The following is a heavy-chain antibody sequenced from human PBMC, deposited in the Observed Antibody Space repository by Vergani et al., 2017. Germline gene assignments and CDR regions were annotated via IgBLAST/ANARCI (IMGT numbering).Heavy chain of an antibody. V-gene: IGHV1-2*02. Sequence: QVQLMQSGAEVKKPGASVKVSCKASGYPFTAYYIHWMRQAPGQGLEWMGWINPNTGDTIYAQKFHGRVTMTRDTSISTVYMEVTGLRSNDTAVFYCARDHRGSGGYMAWFAPWGQGTLVTVSS. CDR2: INPNTGDT. CDR3: ARDHRGSGGYMAWFAP. J-gene: IGHJ5*02. CDR1: GYPFTAYY. D-gene: IGHD6-19*01.